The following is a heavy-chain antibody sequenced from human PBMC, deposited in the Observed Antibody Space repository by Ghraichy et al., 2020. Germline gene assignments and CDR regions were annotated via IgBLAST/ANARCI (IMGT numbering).Heavy chain of an antibody. D-gene: IGHD6-19*01. CDR1: GGTISAYY. CDR2: VHYSGST. J-gene: IGHJ6*02. CDR3: ARDRRYTSGWNVGNGLDV. Sequence: SETLSLTCTVSGGTISAYYWNWLRQPPGKELEWIGYVHYSGSTSYSPSLKSRITTSVDTSKNQFSLKLSSVTAADTAVYYCARDRRYTSGWNVGNGLDVWGQGTTVTVSS. V-gene: IGHV4-59*01.